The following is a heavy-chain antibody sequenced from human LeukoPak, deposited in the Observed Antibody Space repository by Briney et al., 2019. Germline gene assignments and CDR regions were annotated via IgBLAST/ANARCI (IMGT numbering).Heavy chain of an antibody. CDR1: GFTFSSYA. Sequence: GGSLRLSCAASGFTFSSYAMHWVRQAPGKGLEWVAVISYDGSNKYYADSVRGRFTISRDNSKNTLYLQMNSLRAEDTAVYYCATRDGYNFGPFDYWGQGTLVTVSS. CDR3: ATRDGYNFGPFDY. J-gene: IGHJ4*02. D-gene: IGHD5-24*01. CDR2: ISYDGSNK. V-gene: IGHV3-30-3*01.